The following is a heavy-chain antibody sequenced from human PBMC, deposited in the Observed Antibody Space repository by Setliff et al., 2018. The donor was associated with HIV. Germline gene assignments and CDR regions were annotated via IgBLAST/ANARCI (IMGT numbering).Heavy chain of an antibody. V-gene: IGHV1-69*05. CDR2: INAIFGTA. J-gene: IGHJ4*02. CDR3: ATGAYCGGDCYSIDY. CDR1: GYTFTSYA. D-gene: IGHD2-21*02. Sequence: SVKVSCKASGYTFTSYAMHWVRQAPGQRLEWMGWINAIFGTANYAQKFQGRVTITTDESTSTAYMELSSLRSEDTAVYYCATGAYCGGDCYSIDYWGQGTLVTVSS.